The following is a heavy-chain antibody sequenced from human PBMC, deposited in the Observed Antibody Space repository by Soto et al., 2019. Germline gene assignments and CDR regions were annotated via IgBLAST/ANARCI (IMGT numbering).Heavy chain of an antibody. D-gene: IGHD4-17*01. CDR3: ARWKNEGSYGGNSHGMDV. CDR1: GGSVSSGGYY. V-gene: IGHV4-31*03. J-gene: IGHJ6*02. CDR2: IYYSGST. Sequence: SETLSLTCTVSGGSVSSGGYYWSWIRQHPGKGLEWIGYIYYSGSTYYNPSLKSRVTISVDTSKNQFPLKLSSVTAADTAVYYCARWKNEGSYGGNSHGMDVWGQGTTVTVSS.